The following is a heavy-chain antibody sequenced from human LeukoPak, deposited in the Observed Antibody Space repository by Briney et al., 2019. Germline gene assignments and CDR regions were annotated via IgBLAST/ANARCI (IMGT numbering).Heavy chain of an antibody. CDR3: ARGGHVFLWFGHTLHDAFDI. J-gene: IGHJ3*02. CDR2: IDYRGTT. Sequence: PSEPLSLTCSVWGGSISSYYWSWIREPRGKGLEGSGYIDYRGTTNYNPSLKSRVTISVDTSNTHSSLKLSSVTAADTAVYYCARGGHVFLWFGHTLHDAFDIWGQGTMVTVSS. V-gene: IGHV4-59*13. CDR1: GGSISSYY. D-gene: IGHD3-10*01.